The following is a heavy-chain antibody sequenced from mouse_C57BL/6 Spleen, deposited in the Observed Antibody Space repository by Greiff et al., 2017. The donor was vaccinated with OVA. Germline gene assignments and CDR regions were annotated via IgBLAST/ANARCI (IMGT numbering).Heavy chain of an antibody. CDR1: GYTFTSYD. CDR3: ARSGYSTPAWFAY. Sequence: VQLQQSGPELVKPGASVKLSCKASGYTFTSYDINWVKQRPGQGLEWIGWIYPRDGSTKYNEKFKGKATLTVDTSSSTAYMELHSLTSEDSAVYFCARSGYSTPAWFAYWGQGTLVTVSA. V-gene: IGHV1-85*01. D-gene: IGHD2-5*01. CDR2: IYPRDGST. J-gene: IGHJ3*01.